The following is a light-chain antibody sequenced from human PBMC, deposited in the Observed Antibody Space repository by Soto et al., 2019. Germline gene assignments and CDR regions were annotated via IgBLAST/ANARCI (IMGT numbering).Light chain of an antibody. CDR3: GTWDSSLSAGPFYV. CDR2: DNN. Sequence: QSVLTQPPSVSAAPGQKVTISCSGSSSNIGNNYVSWYQQLPGTAPKLLIYDNNKRPSGIPDRFSGSKSGTSATLGITGLQTGDEADYYCGTWDSSLSAGPFYVFGTGTKVT. CDR1: SSNIGNNY. J-gene: IGLJ1*01. V-gene: IGLV1-51*01.